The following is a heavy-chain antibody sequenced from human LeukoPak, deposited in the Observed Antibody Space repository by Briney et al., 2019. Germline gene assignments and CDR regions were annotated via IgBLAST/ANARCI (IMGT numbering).Heavy chain of an antibody. CDR2: GHHSGST. J-gene: IGHJ6*03. CDR3: ARDGSRGGFWSGSSLHSMDV. D-gene: IGHD3-3*01. CDR1: GYSITSNYY. Sequence: IPSETLSLTCTVSGYSITSNYYWGWVRQPPGKGLEWIGSGHHSGSTYYNPSLKSRVSIPVDTSKNQFSLKVTYVTAADTAVYYCARDGSRGGFWSGSSLHSMDVWGKGTSVTVSS. V-gene: IGHV4-38-2*02.